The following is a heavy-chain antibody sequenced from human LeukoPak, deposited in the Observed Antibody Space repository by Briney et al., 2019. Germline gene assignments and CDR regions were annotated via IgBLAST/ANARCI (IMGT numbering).Heavy chain of an antibody. CDR3: ARDQEGFDY. CDR1: GYTFTSNY. CDR2: IYPRDGST. V-gene: IGHV1-46*01. J-gene: IGHJ4*02. Sequence: ASVNVSCKASGYTFTSNYIHWVRQAPGQGLEWMGMIYPRDGSTSYAQKFQGRVTVTRDTSTSTVHMELSGLRSEDTAVYYCARDQEGFDYWGQGTLVTVSS.